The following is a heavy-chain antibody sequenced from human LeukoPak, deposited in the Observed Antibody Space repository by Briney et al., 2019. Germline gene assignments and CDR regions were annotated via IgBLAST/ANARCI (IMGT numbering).Heavy chain of an antibody. D-gene: IGHD3/OR15-3a*01. V-gene: IGHV4-34*01. CDR2: INHSGST. CDR3: ARHAFGLLNNWFDP. CDR1: GGSFSGYY. J-gene: IGHJ5*02. Sequence: SETLSLTCAVYGGSFSGYYWSWIRQPPGKGLEWIGEINHSGSTNYNPSLKSRVTISVDTSKDQFSLKLSSVTAADTAVYYCARHAFGLLNNWFDPWGQGTLVTVSS.